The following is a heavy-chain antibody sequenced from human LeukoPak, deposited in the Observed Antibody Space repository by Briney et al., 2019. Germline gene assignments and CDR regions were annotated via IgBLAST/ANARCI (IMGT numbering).Heavy chain of an antibody. V-gene: IGHV1-18*01. CDR2: ISTYNTNT. CDR3: ARDESSGSYGPNLDY. Sequence: ASVKVSCKASGYRFTNYGICWVRQAPGQGLQWMGWISTYNTNTNYAQKLQGRVTMTTDTSTSTAYMELRSLRSDDTAVYYCARDESSGSYGPNLDYWGQGTLVTVSS. D-gene: IGHD1-26*01. CDR1: GYRFTNYG. J-gene: IGHJ4*02.